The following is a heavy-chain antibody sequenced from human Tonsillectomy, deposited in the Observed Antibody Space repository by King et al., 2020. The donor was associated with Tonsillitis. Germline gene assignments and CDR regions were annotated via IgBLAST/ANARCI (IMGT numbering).Heavy chain of an antibody. V-gene: IGHV1-69*09. J-gene: IGHJ4*02. CDR1: RDTFSNYA. Sequence: QMQLVQSGAEVKKPGSTVKLSCKASRDTFSNYAITWVRQAPGQGLEWMGRIIPIVGLPNYARKFLGRLTIIVGKSTTTAYMELSSLRFEDTAVYFCARDKGWNDPDYIDYWGQGTLVTVSS. D-gene: IGHD1-1*01. CDR3: ARDKGWNDPDYIDY. CDR2: IIPIVGLP.